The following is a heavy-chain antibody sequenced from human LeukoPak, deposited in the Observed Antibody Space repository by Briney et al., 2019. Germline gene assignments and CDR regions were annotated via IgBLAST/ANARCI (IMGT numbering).Heavy chain of an antibody. CDR2: IYPGDSDT. CDR3: ARFGTAMVNRPGSPPPYDAFDI. D-gene: IGHD5-18*01. J-gene: IGHJ3*02. CDR1: GYSFTSYW. Sequence: GESLKVSCKGSGYSFTSYWIGWVRQMPGKGLEWMGIIYPGDSDTRYSPSFQGQVTISADKSISTAYLQWSSLKASDTAMYYCARFGTAMVNRPGSPPPYDAFDIWGQGTMVTVSS. V-gene: IGHV5-51*01.